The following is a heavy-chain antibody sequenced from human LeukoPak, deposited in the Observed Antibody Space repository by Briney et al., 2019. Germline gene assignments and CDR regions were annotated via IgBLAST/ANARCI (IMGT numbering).Heavy chain of an antibody. CDR3: ARDTCYYDSSGYASEYGMDV. Sequence: ASVKVSCKASGYTFTSYGISWVRQAPGQGLEWMGWISAYNGNTNYAQKLQGRVTMTTDTSTSTAYMELRSLRSDDTAVYYCARDTCYYDSSGYASEYGMDVWGQGTTVTVSS. J-gene: IGHJ6*02. CDR1: GYTFTSYG. V-gene: IGHV1-18*01. CDR2: ISAYNGNT. D-gene: IGHD3-22*01.